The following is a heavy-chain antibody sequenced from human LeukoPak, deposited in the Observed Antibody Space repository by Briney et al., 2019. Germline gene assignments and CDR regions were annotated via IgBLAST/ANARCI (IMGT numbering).Heavy chain of an antibody. J-gene: IGHJ4*02. CDR1: GFTFSNYW. V-gene: IGHV3-7*04. D-gene: IGHD2-8*01. Sequence: AGGSLRLSCAASGFTFSNYWMTWVRQTPGKGLEWVANIKLDGSEKYYVDSVKGRFTISRDNAKNSLYLQMSYLRAEDSAVYYCARDYDGVRDHWWGQGTLVTVSS. CDR2: IKLDGSEK. CDR3: ARDYDGVRDHW.